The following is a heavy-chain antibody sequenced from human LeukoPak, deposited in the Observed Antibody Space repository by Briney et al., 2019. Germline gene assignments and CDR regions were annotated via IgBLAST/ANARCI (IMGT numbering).Heavy chain of an antibody. CDR3: AKRPSDYGDYVTYFDY. D-gene: IGHD4-17*01. CDR1: GFSFISYG. J-gene: IGHJ4*02. Sequence: GGSLRLSCAASGFSFISYGMHWVRQAPGKGVEWGGVISDDGRNKKYADSVKGRFTISRDNSKDTLYLQMNSLRDEDTAVYYCAKRPSDYGDYVTYFDYWGQGTLVTVSS. V-gene: IGHV3-30*18. CDR2: ISDDGRNK.